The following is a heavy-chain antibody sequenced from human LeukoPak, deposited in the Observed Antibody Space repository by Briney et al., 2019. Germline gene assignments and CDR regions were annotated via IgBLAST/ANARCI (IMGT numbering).Heavy chain of an antibody. J-gene: IGHJ6*03. Sequence: PSETLSLTCTVSGGSISSYYWSWIRQPPGKGLEWIGYIYDSGSTNYNPSLKSRVTISVDTSKNQFSLKLSSVTAADTAVYFCARERGGSKLSGLYGRDYYYMDVWGKGTTVTVSS. CDR3: ARERGGSKLSGLYGRDYYYMDV. CDR1: GGSISSYY. CDR2: IYDSGST. V-gene: IGHV4-59*12. D-gene: IGHD3-16*01.